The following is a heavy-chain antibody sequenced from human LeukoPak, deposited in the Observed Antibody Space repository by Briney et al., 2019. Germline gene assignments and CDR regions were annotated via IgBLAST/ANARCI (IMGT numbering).Heavy chain of an antibody. CDR2: IYSGGST. CDR1: GFTVSSNY. Sequence: PGGSLRLSCAASGFTVSSNYMSWVRRAPGKGLEWVSVIYSGGSTYYADSVKGRFTISRDNSKNTLYLQMNSLRAEDTAVYYCARAPPYNWNYDYWGQGTLVTVSS. D-gene: IGHD1-7*01. V-gene: IGHV3-66*01. CDR3: ARAPPYNWNYDY. J-gene: IGHJ4*02.